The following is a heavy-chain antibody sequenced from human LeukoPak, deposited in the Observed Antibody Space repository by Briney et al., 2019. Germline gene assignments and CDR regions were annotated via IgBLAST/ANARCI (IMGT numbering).Heavy chain of an antibody. Sequence: GASVKVSCKASGGTFSSYAISWVRQAPGQGLEWMGWISGYNGNTNYERKVQGRVTLTRDASTSTAYMELRNLRSDDTAVYFCARANMVFGVDIEQNWFDLWGQGTRVIVSS. D-gene: IGHD3-3*01. J-gene: IGHJ5*02. CDR2: ISGYNGNT. CDR3: ARANMVFGVDIEQNWFDL. CDR1: GGTFSSYA. V-gene: IGHV1-18*01.